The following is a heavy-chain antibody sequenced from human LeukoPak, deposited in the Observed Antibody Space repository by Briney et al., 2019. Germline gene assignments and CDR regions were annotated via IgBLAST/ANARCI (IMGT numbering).Heavy chain of an antibody. Sequence: SETLSLTCTVSGGSISYDYWSWIRQSPGKRLEWIGYIHYSGATNYSPSLKSRVTISVDTSKDQFSLKLSSVTAADTALYYCATLRGASTAVFDSWGQGALVTVSS. CDR3: ATLRGASTAVFDS. J-gene: IGHJ4*02. D-gene: IGHD2-21*02. CDR2: IHYSGAT. CDR1: GGSISYDY. V-gene: IGHV4-59*08.